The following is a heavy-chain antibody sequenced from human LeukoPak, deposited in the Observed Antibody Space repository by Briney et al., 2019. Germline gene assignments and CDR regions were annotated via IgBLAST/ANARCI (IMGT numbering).Heavy chain of an antibody. V-gene: IGHV3-66*01. CDR3: ARDRLPPLGAFDI. CDR2: IYSGGNT. J-gene: IGHJ3*02. D-gene: IGHD3-16*01. Sequence: GGSLRLSCAAPGLTASRNFISWVGQAPGRGLEWVSVIYSGGNTYYADYVKGRFTISRDNSKNTLYLQMNSLRAEDTAVYHCARDRLPPLGAFDIWGQGTMVTVSS. CDR1: GLTASRNF.